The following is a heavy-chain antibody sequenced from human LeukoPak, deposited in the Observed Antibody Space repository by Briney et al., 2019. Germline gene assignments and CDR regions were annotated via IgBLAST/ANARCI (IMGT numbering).Heavy chain of an antibody. CDR1: GFTFSSYW. Sequence: PGGSLRLSCAASGFTFSSYWMHWVRQAPGKGLVWVSRINSDGSSTSYADSVKGRFTISRDNAKNTLYLQMNSLRAEDTAVYYCVRGIRDYYGLDYWGQGTLVTVSS. V-gene: IGHV3-74*01. J-gene: IGHJ4*02. CDR2: INSDGSST. CDR3: VRGIRDYYGLDY. D-gene: IGHD3-22*01.